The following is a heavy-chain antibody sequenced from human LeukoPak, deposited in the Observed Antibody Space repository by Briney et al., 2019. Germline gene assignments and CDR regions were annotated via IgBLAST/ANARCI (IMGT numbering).Heavy chain of an antibody. CDR1: GFALNDYV. V-gene: IGHV3-9*01. CDR2: ISRNSANI. Sequence: GGSLRLSCTASGFALNDYVMHWVRQTPGRGLEWVSGISRNSANIDYADSVKGRFTISRDNAKNTLYLQMNSLTTEDTALYYCARDFGTDCNYYFYGMDGSGQGTTVTVSS. CDR3: ARDFGTDCNYYFYGMDG. D-gene: IGHD2/OR15-2a*01. J-gene: IGHJ6*02.